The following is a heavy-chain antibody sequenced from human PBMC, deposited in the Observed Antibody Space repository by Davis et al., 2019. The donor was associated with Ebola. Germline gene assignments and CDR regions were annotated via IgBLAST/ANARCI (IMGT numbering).Heavy chain of an antibody. Sequence: GESLKISCAASGFTFRTYAMNWVRQAPGKGTEWVLAVRGSGSTTSYADSVKGRFTLSRDNTNYTLYLQMNSLGVEDTARYYCAKASWGPAARPLLDSWGQGTLVTVSS. V-gene: IGHV3-23*01. CDR2: VRGSGSTT. CDR3: AKASWGPAARPLLDS. J-gene: IGHJ4*02. D-gene: IGHD2-2*02. CDR1: GFTFRTYA.